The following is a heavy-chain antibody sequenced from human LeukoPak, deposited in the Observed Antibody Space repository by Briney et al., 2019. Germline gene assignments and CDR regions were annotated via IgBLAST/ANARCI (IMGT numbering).Heavy chain of an antibody. CDR3: ARSGEWELLHFDY. CDR1: GFTFSSYW. CDR2: INSDGSST. Sequence: GGSLRLSCAASGFTFSSYWMHWVRQAPGKGLVWVSRINSDGSSTSYADSVKGRFTISRDNAKNTLYLQMNSLRAEDTAVYYCARSGEWELLHFDYWGQGTLVTVSS. J-gene: IGHJ4*02. V-gene: IGHV3-74*01. D-gene: IGHD1-26*01.